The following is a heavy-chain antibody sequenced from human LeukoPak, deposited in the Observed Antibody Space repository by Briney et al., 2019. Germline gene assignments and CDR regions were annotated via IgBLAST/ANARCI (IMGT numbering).Heavy chain of an antibody. CDR2: IIPILGIA. D-gene: IGHD3-10*01. CDR3: ARATSMVRYYFDY. CDR1: GGTFSSYA. V-gene: IGHV1-69*04. J-gene: IGHJ4*02. Sequence: SVKVSCKASGGTFSSYAISWVRQAPGQGLEWMGRIIPILGIANYAQKFQGRVTIAADKSTSTAYMELSSLRSEDTAVYYCARATSMVRYYFDYWGQGTLVTVSS.